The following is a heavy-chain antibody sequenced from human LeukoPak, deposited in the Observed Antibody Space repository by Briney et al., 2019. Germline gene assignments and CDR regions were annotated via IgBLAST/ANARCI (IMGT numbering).Heavy chain of an antibody. CDR3: ARRRMDIVATNNWFDP. V-gene: IGHV4-31*03. CDR1: GGSISSGGYY. D-gene: IGHD5-12*01. J-gene: IGHJ5*02. Sequence: SETLSLTCTVSGGSISSGGYYWSWIRQHPGKGLEWIGYIYYSGSTYYNPSLKSRVTISVDTSKNQFSLKLSSVTAADTAVYYCARRRMDIVATNNWFDPWGQGTLVTVSS. CDR2: IYYSGST.